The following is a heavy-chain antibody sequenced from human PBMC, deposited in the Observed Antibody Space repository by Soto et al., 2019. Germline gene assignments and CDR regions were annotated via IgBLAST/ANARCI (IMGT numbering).Heavy chain of an antibody. V-gene: IGHV1-18*04. CDR1: GYTFTSYG. D-gene: IGHD3-3*01. J-gene: IGHJ6*02. Sequence: ASVKVSCKASGYTFTSYGISWVRQAPGQGLEWMGWISAYNGNTNYAQKLQGRVTMTTDTSTSTAYMELRSLRSDDTAVYYCARDFWSGYYSGYYYGMDVWGQGTTVTVS. CDR2: ISAYNGNT. CDR3: ARDFWSGYYSGYYYGMDV.